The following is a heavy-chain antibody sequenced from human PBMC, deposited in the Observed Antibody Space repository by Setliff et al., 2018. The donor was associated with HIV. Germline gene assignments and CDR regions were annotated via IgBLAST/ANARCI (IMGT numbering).Heavy chain of an antibody. CDR2: INPNSGGT. V-gene: IGHV1-2*06. D-gene: IGHD3-10*01. J-gene: IGHJ5*02. CDR1: GYTFTGYY. Sequence: VASVKVSCKASGYTFTGYYMHWVRPAPGQGLEWMGRINPNSGGTNYAQKFQGRVTMTRDTSISTAYMELSRLRSDGTAVYYCARGYGSGSYYNWFDPWGQGTLVTVSS. CDR3: ARGYGSGSYYNWFDP.